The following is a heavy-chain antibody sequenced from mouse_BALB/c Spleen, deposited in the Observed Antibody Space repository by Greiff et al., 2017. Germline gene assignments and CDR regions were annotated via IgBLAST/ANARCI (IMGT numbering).Heavy chain of an antibody. CDR1: GYSITSDYA. D-gene: IGHD2-4*01. Sequence: EVQLQESGPGLVKPSQSLSLTCTVTGYSITSDYAWYWIRQFPGNKLEWMGYISYSGRTSYNPSLKSRIAITRDTSKNQFFLQWNSVTTEDTATYYCARSAHYDYDGAMDYWGQGTSVTVSS. J-gene: IGHJ4*01. CDR2: ISYSGRT. V-gene: IGHV3-2*02. CDR3: ARSAHYDYDGAMDY.